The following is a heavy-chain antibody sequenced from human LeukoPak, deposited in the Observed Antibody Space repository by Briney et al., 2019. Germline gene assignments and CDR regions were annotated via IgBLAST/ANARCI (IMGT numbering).Heavy chain of an antibody. J-gene: IGHJ4*02. CDR2: ISSGSSII. CDR1: GFTFSSYS. Sequence: GGSLRFSCAASGFTFSSYSMNWVRQAPGKGLEWVSYISSGSSIIYYADSVKGRFTISRDNAKNSLYLQMNSLRAEDTAVYYCARDFITGTTGNWGQGTLVTVSS. D-gene: IGHD1-7*01. CDR3: ARDFITGTTGN. V-gene: IGHV3-48*04.